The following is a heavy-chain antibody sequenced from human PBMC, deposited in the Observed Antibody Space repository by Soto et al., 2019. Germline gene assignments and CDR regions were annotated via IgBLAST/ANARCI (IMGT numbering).Heavy chain of an antibody. V-gene: IGHV3-48*02. CDR2: IISSSSTI. CDR3: ARFGGYYCRRRDFGY. Sequence: EVQLVESGGGLVQPGRSLRLSCSASGFTFSTYSMNWVGQAPGKWLEWVSYIISSSSTIYYADSVKGRFTISRENAKNSLYLQMNRLRDEATDVYYCARFGGYYCRRRDFGYWGQGTLVTVSS. J-gene: IGHJ4*02. CDR1: GFTFSTYS. D-gene: IGHD3-22*01.